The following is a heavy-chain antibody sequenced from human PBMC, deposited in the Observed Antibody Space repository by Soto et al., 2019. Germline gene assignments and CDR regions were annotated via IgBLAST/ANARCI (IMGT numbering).Heavy chain of an antibody. J-gene: IGHJ4*02. Sequence: GGSLRLSCAASGYTFSSYAMSWFRQAPGKGLEWVSSISVSGGSTYYADSVKGRFTISRDNSKSTLFLHMNSLRAEATAVYYCAKAAGSDYYAVDYWGQGTPVTVSS. V-gene: IGHV3-23*01. CDR2: ISVSGGST. D-gene: IGHD3-22*01. CDR1: GYTFSSYA. CDR3: AKAAGSDYYAVDY.